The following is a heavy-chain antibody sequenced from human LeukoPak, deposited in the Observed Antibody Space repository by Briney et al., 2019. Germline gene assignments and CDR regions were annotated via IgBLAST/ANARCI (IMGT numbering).Heavy chain of an antibody. J-gene: IGHJ4*02. CDR2: IVASSGAT. CDR1: GYSISSGYY. Sequence: ETLSLTCTVSGYSISSGYYWGWIRQAPGKGLEWVSHIVASSGATFYADSVKGRFTISRDSSKNTFYLQMNSLRAEDTALYYCAKGGYDYVEVGYFDSWGQGTLVTVSS. V-gene: IGHV3-23*01. CDR3: AKGGYDYVEVGYFDS. D-gene: IGHD5-12*01.